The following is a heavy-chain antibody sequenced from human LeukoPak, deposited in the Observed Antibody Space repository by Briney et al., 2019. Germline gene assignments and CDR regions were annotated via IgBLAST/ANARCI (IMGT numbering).Heavy chain of an antibody. J-gene: IGHJ5*02. CDR1: GGSISSSSYY. CDR2: IYYSGST. V-gene: IGHV4-31*03. Sequence: SETLSLTCTVSGGSISSSSYYWGWIRQHPGKGLEWIGYIYYSGSTYYNPSLKSRVTISVDTSKNQFSLKLSSVTAADTAVYYCASRGVTTVWFDPWGQGTLVTVSS. CDR3: ASRGVTTVWFDP. D-gene: IGHD4-11*01.